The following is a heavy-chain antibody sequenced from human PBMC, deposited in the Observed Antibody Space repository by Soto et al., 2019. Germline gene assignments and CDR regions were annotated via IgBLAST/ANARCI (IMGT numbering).Heavy chain of an antibody. V-gene: IGHV4-59*01. D-gene: IGHD3-10*01. CDR1: GGSISSYY. J-gene: IGHJ6*02. CDR3: ARDSSEGDYDYGMDV. CDR2: IYYSGST. Sequence: SETLSLTCTVSGGSISSYYWSWIRQPPGKGLEWIGYIYYSGSTNYNPSLKSRVTISVDTSKNQFSLKLSSVTAADTAVYYCARDSSEGDYDYGMDVWGQGTTVT.